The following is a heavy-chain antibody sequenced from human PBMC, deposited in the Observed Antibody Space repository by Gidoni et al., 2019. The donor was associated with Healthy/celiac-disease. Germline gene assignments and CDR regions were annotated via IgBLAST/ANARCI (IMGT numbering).Heavy chain of an antibody. Sequence: QAQLPVSGPGLAKPSETLSLPCTVSGGSISSYYWSWIRQPPGKGLEWIGYIYYSGSTNYNPSLKSRVTISVDTSKNQFSLKLSSVTAADTAVYYCARSRDGYSNDDYWGQGTLVTVSS. CDR1: GGSISSYY. J-gene: IGHJ4*02. V-gene: IGHV4-59*01. CDR3: ARSRDGYSNDDY. CDR2: IYYSGST. D-gene: IGHD4-4*01.